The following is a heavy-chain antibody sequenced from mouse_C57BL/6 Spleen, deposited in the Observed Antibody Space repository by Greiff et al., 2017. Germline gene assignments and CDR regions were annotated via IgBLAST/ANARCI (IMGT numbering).Heavy chain of an antibody. V-gene: IGHV1-80*01. J-gene: IGHJ4*01. CDR2: IYPGDGDT. CDR3: ARSGSSPYYYAMDY. D-gene: IGHD1-1*01. CDR1: GYAFSSYW. Sequence: QVQLQQSGAELVKPGASVKISCKASGYAFSSYWMNWVKQRPGKGLEWIGQIYPGDGDTNYNGKFKGKATLTADKSSSTAYMQLSSLTSEDSAVXFCARSGSSPYYYAMDYWGQGTSVTVSS.